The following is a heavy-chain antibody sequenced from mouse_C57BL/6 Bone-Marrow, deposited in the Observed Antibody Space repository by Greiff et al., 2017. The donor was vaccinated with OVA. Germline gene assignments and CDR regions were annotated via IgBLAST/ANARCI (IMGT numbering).Heavy chain of an antibody. CDR3: ARHGYYPYYYAMDY. Sequence: VQLKESGGGLVKPGGSLKLSCAASGFTFSDYGMHWVRQAPEKGLEWVAYISSGSSTIYYADTVKGRFTISRDNAKNTLFLQMTSLRSEDTAMYYCARHGYYPYYYAMDYWGQGTSVTVSS. J-gene: IGHJ4*01. V-gene: IGHV5-17*01. CDR2: ISSGSSTI. D-gene: IGHD2-3*01. CDR1: GFTFSDYG.